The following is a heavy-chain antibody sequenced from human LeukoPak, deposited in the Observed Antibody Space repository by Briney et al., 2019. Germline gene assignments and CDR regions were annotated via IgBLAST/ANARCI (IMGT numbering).Heavy chain of an antibody. D-gene: IGHD1-26*01. CDR2: IWYDGSNK. J-gene: IGHJ6*02. V-gene: IGHV3-33*01. CDR3: ARGELPYYYYYGMDV. Sequence: GRSLGLSCAASGFTFSSYGMHWVRQAPGKGLEWVAVIWYDGSNKYYADSVKGRFTISRDNSKNTLYLQMNSLRAEDTAVYYCARGELPYYYYYGMDVWGQGTTVTVSS. CDR1: GFTFSSYG.